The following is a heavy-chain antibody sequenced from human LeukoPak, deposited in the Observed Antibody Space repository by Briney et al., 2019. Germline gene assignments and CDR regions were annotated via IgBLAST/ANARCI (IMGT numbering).Heavy chain of an antibody. V-gene: IGHV4-34*01. CDR3: ARVRYNSNGGYFDY. J-gene: IGHJ4*02. D-gene: IGHD1-20*01. Sequence: PSETLSLTCAVYGGSFSGYYWSWLRQPPGKGLEGIGEINHSGSTNYNPSLKSRVTISVDTSKNQFSLKLSSVTAADTAVYYCARVRYNSNGGYFDYWGQGTLVTVSS. CDR1: GGSFSGYY. CDR2: INHSGST.